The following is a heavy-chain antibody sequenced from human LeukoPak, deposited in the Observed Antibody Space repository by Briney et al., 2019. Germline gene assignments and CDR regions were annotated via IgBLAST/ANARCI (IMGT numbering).Heavy chain of an antibody. V-gene: IGHV3-53*01. D-gene: IGHD4-11*01. Sequence: GGSLRLSCAGSGFTISSNYMSWVHQAPGKGLEWVSTIYSGGRTYYADSVKGRFTISRDISKNTLFLQMNSLRAEDTAVFYCARGHYSSFDYWGQGTPVTVSS. J-gene: IGHJ4*02. CDR2: IYSGGRT. CDR3: ARGHYSSFDY. CDR1: GFTISSNY.